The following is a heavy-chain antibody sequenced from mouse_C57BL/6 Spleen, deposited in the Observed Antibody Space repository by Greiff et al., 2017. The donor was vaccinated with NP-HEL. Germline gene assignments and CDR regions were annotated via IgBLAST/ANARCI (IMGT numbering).Heavy chain of an antibody. CDR1: GYTFISYW. V-gene: IGHV1-52*01. D-gene: IGHD1-1*01. CDR3: ARMGYYGSSPAWFAY. J-gene: IGHJ3*01. Sequence: QVQLQQPGAELVRPGSSVKLSCKASGYTFISYWMHWVKQRPIQGLEWIGNIDPSDSETHYNQKFKDKATLTVDKSSSTAYIQLSSLTSEDSAVYYCARMGYYGSSPAWFAYWGQGTLVTVSA. CDR2: IDPSDSET.